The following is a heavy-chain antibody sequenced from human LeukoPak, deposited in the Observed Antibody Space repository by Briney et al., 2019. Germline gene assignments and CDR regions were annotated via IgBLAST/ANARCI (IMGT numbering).Heavy chain of an antibody. CDR2: INPNSGGT. Sequence: ASVKVCCKASGYTFTGYYMHWVRQAPGQGLEWMGWINPNSGGTNYAQKFQGRVTMTRDTSISTAYMELSRLRPDDTAVYYCARQIGAYFDYWGQGTLVTVSS. CDR1: GYTFTGYY. D-gene: IGHD4-17*01. V-gene: IGHV1-2*02. CDR3: ARQIGAYFDY. J-gene: IGHJ4*02.